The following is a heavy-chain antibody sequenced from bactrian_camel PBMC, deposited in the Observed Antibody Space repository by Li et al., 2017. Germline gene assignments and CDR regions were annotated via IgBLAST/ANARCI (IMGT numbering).Heavy chain of an antibody. CDR1: EFTVRSDW. CDR2: IDTGGGNT. J-gene: IGHJ2*01. CDR3: VADLVAYCSATGFMEYRYREL. V-gene: IGHV3S1*01. Sequence: HVQLVESGGGLVQPGGSLRLSCTASEFTVRSDWMFWARQAPGKGLEWVSGIDTGGGNTYYADSVKGRFTISRDNAKNTLYLHMNTLTPEDSGTYYCVADLVAYCSATGFMEYRYRELWGQGTQVTVS. D-gene: IGHD5*01.